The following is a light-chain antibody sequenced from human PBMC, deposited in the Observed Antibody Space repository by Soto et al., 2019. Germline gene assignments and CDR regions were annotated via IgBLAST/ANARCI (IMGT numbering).Light chain of an antibody. V-gene: IGKV2-28*01. CDR3: MQALQTQRT. J-gene: IGKJ2*01. CDR2: LGS. Sequence: DIVMTQSPLSLSVTPGEPASISCRSSQSLLHSNGYIYLDWYLQKPGQSPQLLIYLGSNRASGVPDRVSGSGSGTDFTLKISRVEAEDVGVYYCMQALQTQRTFGQGTKLEIK. CDR1: QSLLHSNGYIY.